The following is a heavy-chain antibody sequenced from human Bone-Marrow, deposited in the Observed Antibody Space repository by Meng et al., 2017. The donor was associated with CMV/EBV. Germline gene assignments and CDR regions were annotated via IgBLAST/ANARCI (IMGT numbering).Heavy chain of an antibody. J-gene: IGHJ4*02. Sequence: GESLKISCAASGFTFSSYGMHWVRQAPGKGLEWVANIKQDGSEKYYVDSVKGRFTISRDNAKNSLYLQMNSLRAEDTAVYYCARVQRGYSSSWTSFDYWGQGTLVTVSS. D-gene: IGHD6-13*01. CDR1: GFTFSSYG. V-gene: IGHV3-7*01. CDR2: IKQDGSEK. CDR3: ARVQRGYSSSWTSFDY.